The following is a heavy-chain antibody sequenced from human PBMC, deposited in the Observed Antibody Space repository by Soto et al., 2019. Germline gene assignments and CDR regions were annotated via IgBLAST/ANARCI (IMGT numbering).Heavy chain of an antibody. Sequence: GGSLRLSCAASGFPFSDFYMAWIRQAPGKGLEEIATISSTGSTPYYADSVKGRFTISRDNAQNSLYLEMNNLRAEDTAVYYCARGQQLVANWLDPWGQGILVTVSS. CDR3: ARGQQLVANWLDP. D-gene: IGHD6-6*01. CDR1: GFPFSDFY. V-gene: IGHV3-11*01. J-gene: IGHJ5*02. CDR2: ISSTGSTP.